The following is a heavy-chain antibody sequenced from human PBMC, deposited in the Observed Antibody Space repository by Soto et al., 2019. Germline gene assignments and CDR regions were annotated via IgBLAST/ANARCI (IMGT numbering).Heavy chain of an antibody. CDR1: GGTFSSYA. CDR2: IIPIFGTA. CDR3: ARVGQDPSLGFDY. J-gene: IGHJ4*02. V-gene: IGHV1-69*06. Sequence: SVKVSCKASGGTFSSYAISWVRQAPGQGLEWMGGIIPIFGTANYAQKFQGRVTITADKSTSTAYMELSSLRSEGTAVYYCARVGQDPSLGFDYWGQGTLVTVSS.